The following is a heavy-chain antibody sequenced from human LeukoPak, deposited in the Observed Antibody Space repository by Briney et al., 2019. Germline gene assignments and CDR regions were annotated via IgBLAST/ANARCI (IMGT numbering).Heavy chain of an antibody. V-gene: IGHV4-30-4*01. J-gene: IGHJ6*02. Sequence: PSETXSLTCTVSGGSISSGDYYWSWIRQPPGKGLEWIGYIYYSGSTYYNPSLKSRVTISVDTSKNQFSLKLSSVTAADTAVYYCARAGGYSYGMDVWGQGTTVTVSS. CDR2: IYYSGST. CDR1: GGSISSGDYY. D-gene: IGHD6-25*01. CDR3: ARAGGYSYGMDV.